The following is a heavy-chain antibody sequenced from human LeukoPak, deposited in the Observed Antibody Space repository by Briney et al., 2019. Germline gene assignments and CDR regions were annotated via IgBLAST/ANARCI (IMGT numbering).Heavy chain of an antibody. CDR3: AGGYCSGGSCPNWFDP. J-gene: IGHJ5*02. D-gene: IGHD2-15*01. CDR2: IIPILGIA. V-gene: IGHV1-69*04. Sequence: SVKVSCTASGGTFSSYAISWVRQAPGQGLEWMGRIIPILGIANYAQKFQGRVTITADKSTSTAYMELSSLRSEDTAVYYCAGGYCSGGSCPNWFDPWGQGTLVTVSS. CDR1: GGTFSSYA.